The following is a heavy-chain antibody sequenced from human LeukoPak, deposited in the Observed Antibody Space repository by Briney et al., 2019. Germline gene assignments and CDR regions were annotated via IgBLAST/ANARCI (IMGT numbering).Heavy chain of an antibody. D-gene: IGHD2-8*01. CDR3: ARDNGPLDY. J-gene: IGHJ4*02. Sequence: LSLTCTVSGGSISSGGYYWSWIRQPPGKGLEWIGYIYHSGSTYYNPSLKSRVTISVDESKNQFSLRLSSVTAADTAVYYCARDNGPLDYWGQGTLITVSS. CDR1: GGSISSGGYY. V-gene: IGHV4-30-2*01. CDR2: IYHSGST.